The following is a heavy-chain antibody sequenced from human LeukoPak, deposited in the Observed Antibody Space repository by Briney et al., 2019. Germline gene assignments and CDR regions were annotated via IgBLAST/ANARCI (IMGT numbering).Heavy chain of an antibody. D-gene: IGHD5-24*01. J-gene: IGHJ4*02. V-gene: IGHV1-8*01. Sequence: ASVKVSCKASGYTFTSFDINWVRQATGQGLEWMGWMNPNSGNTGYAQKFQGRVTMTRNTSISTAYMELSSLRSEDTAVYYCASHEGSRARWLQLYYWGQGTLVTVSS. CDR3: ASHEGSRARWLQLYY. CDR1: GYTFTSFD. CDR2: MNPNSGNT.